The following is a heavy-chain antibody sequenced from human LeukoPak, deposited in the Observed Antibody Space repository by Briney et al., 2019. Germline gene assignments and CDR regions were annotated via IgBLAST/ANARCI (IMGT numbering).Heavy chain of an antibody. V-gene: IGHV1-18*01. Sequence: ASVKVSRKASGYTFTSYGISWVRQAPGQGLEWMGWISAYNGNTNYAQKLQGRVTMTTDTSTSTAYMELRSLRSDDTAVYYCAREAPYGGNSPDYYYYGMDVWGQGTTVTVSS. D-gene: IGHD4-23*01. CDR3: AREAPYGGNSPDYYYYGMDV. J-gene: IGHJ6*02. CDR1: GYTFTSYG. CDR2: ISAYNGNT.